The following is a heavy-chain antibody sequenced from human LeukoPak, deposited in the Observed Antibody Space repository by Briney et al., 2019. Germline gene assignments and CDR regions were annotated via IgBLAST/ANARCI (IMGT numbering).Heavy chain of an antibody. CDR3: AKEYYDSSGSFDY. J-gene: IGHJ4*02. CDR1: GFTFGDYA. Sequence: GGSLRLSCAASGFTFGDYAMHWVRQAPGKGLEWVSGISWNSGSIGYADSVKGRFIISRDNAKNSLYLQMNSLRAEDTALYYCAKEYYDSSGSFDYWGQGTLVTVSS. V-gene: IGHV3-9*01. CDR2: ISWNSGSI. D-gene: IGHD3-22*01.